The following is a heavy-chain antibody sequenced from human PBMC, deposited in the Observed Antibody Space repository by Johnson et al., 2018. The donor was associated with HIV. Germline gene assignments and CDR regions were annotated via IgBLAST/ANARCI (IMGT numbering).Heavy chain of an antibody. CDR1: GFTFSSYW. D-gene: IGHD6-19*01. CDR2: IKQDGSEK. Sequence: MLLVESGGGLVNPGGSLRLSCAASGFTFSSYWMSWVRQAPGKGLEWVANIKQDGSEKYYADSVKGRFTISRDNAKNSLYLQMNSLRAEDTALYYCATGGVGAVAGIDWGWGQGTMVTVSS. V-gene: IGHV3-7*03. CDR3: ATGGVGAVAGIDWG. J-gene: IGHJ3*01.